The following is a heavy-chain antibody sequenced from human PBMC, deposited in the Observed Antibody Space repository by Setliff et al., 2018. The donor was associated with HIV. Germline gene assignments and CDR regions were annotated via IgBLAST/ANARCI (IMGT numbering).Heavy chain of an antibody. CDR2: INHSGNT. V-gene: IGHV4-34*01. D-gene: IGHD6-25*01. J-gene: IGHJ2*01. CDR1: GGSLSGHH. CDR3: ARDQRLLGVQPPYWYFDL. Sequence: SETLSLTCAVVGGSLSGHHWNWIRQPPGKGLEWIGEINHSGNTEYNSSLKSRVSISVDTSKNHLSLKLTSLTAADTAVYYCARDQRLLGVQPPYWYFDLWGRGTQVTSPQ.